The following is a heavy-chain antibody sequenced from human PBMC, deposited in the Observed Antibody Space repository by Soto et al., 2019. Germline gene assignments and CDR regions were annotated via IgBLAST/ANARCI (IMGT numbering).Heavy chain of an antibody. V-gene: IGHV3-30*18. Sequence: GGSLRLSCAASGFTFSSYGMHWVRQAPGKGLEWVAVISYDGSNKYYADSVKGRFTISRDNSKNTLYLQMNSLRAEDTAVYYCAKDLGYCSGGSCYLKGEFDYWGQGTLVTVSS. CDR3: AKDLGYCSGGSCYLKGEFDY. D-gene: IGHD2-15*01. CDR2: ISYDGSNK. CDR1: GFTFSSYG. J-gene: IGHJ4*02.